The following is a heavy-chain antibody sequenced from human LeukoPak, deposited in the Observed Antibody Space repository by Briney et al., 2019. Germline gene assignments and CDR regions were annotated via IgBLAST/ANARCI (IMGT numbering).Heavy chain of an antibody. CDR1: GGSISSYY. V-gene: IGHV4-59*01. D-gene: IGHD6-19*01. CDR2: IYYSGST. CDR3: ARDRRASSSGWFHDAFDI. Sequence: SETLSLTCTVSGGSISSYYWSWIRQPPGKGLEWLGYIYYSGSTNYNPSLKTRVTISVDTSKNQFSLKLSSATAADTAVYCCARDRRASSSGWFHDAFDIWGQGTMVTVSS. J-gene: IGHJ3*02.